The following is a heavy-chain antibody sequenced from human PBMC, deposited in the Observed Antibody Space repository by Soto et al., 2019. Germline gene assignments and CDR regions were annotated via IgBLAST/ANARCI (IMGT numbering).Heavy chain of an antibody. V-gene: IGHV4-39*01. CDR3: ARHGGSGVDY. D-gene: IGHD6-19*01. Sequence: SGAQSAPSTVPSVSMCTGRYYSVWIRQPPGKGLEWIGSIYYSGSTYYNPSLKSRVTISVDTSKNQFSLKLSSVTAADTAVYYCARHGGSGVDYWGQGTLVTVSS. CDR1: SVSMCTGRYY. J-gene: IGHJ4*02. CDR2: IYYSGST.